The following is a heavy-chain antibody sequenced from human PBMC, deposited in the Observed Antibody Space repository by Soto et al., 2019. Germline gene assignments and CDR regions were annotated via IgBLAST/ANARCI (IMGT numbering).Heavy chain of an antibody. Sequence: QVQLVQSGAEVKKPGASVKVSCKASGYTFTSYGISWVRQAPGQGLEWMGWISAYNGNTNYAQKLQGRVTMTTHTSTSTAYMELRSITSHDAAVYYCARDRGSYALDYWGQGTLVTVSS. CDR3: ARDRGSYALDY. V-gene: IGHV1-18*01. J-gene: IGHJ4*02. CDR2: ISAYNGNT. D-gene: IGHD1-26*01. CDR1: GYTFTSYG.